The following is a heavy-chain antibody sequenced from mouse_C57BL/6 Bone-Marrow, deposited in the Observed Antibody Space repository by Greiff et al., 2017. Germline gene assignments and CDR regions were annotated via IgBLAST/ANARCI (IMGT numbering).Heavy chain of an antibody. Sequence: QVQLQQSGAELVRPGASVTLSCKASGYTFTDYEMHWVKQTPVHGLEWIGAIDPETGGTAYTQKFKGKAILTADKSSSTAYMELRSLTSEDSAVYYCTREAPITTVVAPYWGQGTLVTVSA. CDR3: TREAPITTVVAPY. CDR1: GYTFTDYE. V-gene: IGHV1-15*01. J-gene: IGHJ3*01. CDR2: IDPETGGT. D-gene: IGHD1-1*01.